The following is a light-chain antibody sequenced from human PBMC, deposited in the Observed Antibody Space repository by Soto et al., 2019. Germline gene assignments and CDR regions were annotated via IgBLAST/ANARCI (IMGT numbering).Light chain of an antibody. J-gene: IGKJ3*01. V-gene: IGKV1-39*01. CDR2: AAS. CDR1: QSISSY. CDR3: QQSYSTLT. Sequence: DIQVTQSPSSLSASVGDRVTITCRASQSISSYLNWYQQKPGKAPKLLIYAASSLQSGVPSRFSGSGSGTDFTLTSSSLQPEDFATYYCQQSYSTLTFGPGTKVDIK.